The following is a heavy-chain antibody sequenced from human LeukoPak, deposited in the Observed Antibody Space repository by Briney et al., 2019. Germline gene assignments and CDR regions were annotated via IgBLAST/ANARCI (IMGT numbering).Heavy chain of an antibody. J-gene: IGHJ5*02. D-gene: IGHD2-2*01. CDR2: IYYSGST. CDR3: ARWGGYCSSTSCYAYNWFDP. Sequence: ETLSLTCTVSGGSISSGSYYWGWIRQPPGKGLEWIGSIYYSGSTYYNPSLKSRVTISVDTSKDQFSLKLSSVTAADTAVYYCARWGGYCSSTSCYAYNWFDPWGQGTLVTVSS. V-gene: IGHV4-39*01. CDR1: GGSISSGSYY.